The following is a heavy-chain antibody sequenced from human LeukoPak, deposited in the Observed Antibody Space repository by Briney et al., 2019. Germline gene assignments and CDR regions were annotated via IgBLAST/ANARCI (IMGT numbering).Heavy chain of an antibody. CDR3: ARDVPNNWGLGN. Sequence: PGGSLRLSCAASGFTVSTNYMSWVRQAPGKGLEWVSTFSSGGATYYADSVNGRFTVSRDNSKNTLFIQMNSLRAEDTAVYYCARDVPNNWGLGNWGQGTLVTVSS. CDR2: FSSGGAT. V-gene: IGHV3-66*01. D-gene: IGHD7-27*01. J-gene: IGHJ4*02. CDR1: GFTVSTNY.